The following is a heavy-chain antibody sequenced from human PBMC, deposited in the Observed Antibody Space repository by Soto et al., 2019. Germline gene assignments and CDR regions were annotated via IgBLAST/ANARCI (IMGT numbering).Heavy chain of an antibody. CDR2: IRSKAYGGTT. V-gene: IGHV3-49*03. CDR1: GFTFGDYA. CDR3: TRVSPYYDILTGYSDYYYYGMDV. Sequence: GGSLRLSCTASGFTFGDYAMSWFRQAPGKGLEWVGFIRSKAYGGTTEYAASVKGRFTISRDDSKSIAYLQMNSLKTEDTAVYYCTRVSPYYDILTGYSDYYYYGMDVWGQGTTVTVSS. J-gene: IGHJ6*02. D-gene: IGHD3-9*01.